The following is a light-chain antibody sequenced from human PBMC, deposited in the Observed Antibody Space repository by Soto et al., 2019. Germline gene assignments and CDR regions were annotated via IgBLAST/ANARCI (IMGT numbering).Light chain of an antibody. CDR3: SSYTSSSTYV. CDR1: SNAVGGYNY. CDR2: DVS. V-gene: IGLV2-14*01. Sequence: QSALTQPASVSGAPGQSVTISFTGNSNAVGGYNYVSWYQQHPGKAPKLMIYDVSNRPSGVSNRFSGSKSGDTASLTISGLQAEDEADYYCSSYTSSSTYVFVTGTKVTVL. J-gene: IGLJ1*01.